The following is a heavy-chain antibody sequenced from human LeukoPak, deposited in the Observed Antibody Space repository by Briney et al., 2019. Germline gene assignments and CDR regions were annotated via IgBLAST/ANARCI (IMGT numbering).Heavy chain of an antibody. CDR2: ITEDGTST. Sequence: GGSLRLSCAASGFTFSNYWMHWVRQAPGKGLVWVSHITEDGTSTTYADSVKGRFTISRDNAKKTVFLQMNSLRAEDTAVYYCARDEGFDYWGQGTLVTVSS. J-gene: IGHJ4*02. V-gene: IGHV3-74*01. CDR1: GFTFSNYW. CDR3: ARDEGFDY.